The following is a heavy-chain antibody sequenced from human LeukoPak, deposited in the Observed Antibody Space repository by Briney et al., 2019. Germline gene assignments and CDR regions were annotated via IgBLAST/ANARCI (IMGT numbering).Heavy chain of an antibody. V-gene: IGHV3-7*01. Sequence: GGSLRLSCAASGFIFSSYWMTWVRQAPGKGLEWVANIKQDGIEQYYVDSVKGRFTISRDNAKNSLYLQMNSLRAEDTALYYCARVGGSAWHFDCWGQGSLVTVSS. CDR2: IKQDGIEQ. CDR3: ARVGGSAWHFDC. D-gene: IGHD6-19*01. J-gene: IGHJ4*02. CDR1: GFIFSSYW.